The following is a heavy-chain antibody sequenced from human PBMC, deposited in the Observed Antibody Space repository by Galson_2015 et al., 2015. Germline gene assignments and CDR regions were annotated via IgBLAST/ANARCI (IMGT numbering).Heavy chain of an antibody. J-gene: IGHJ4*02. Sequence: SLRLSCAASGFTFSTYWMSWVRQAPGKGLEWVANIKEDGSEKYYVDSVKGRFTIFRDNAESSLYLQMNSLRAEDAAVYYCARGNSRVILIFGVVIYYFDYWGQGTLVTVSS. D-gene: IGHD3/OR15-3a*01. CDR3: ARGNSRVILIFGVVIYYFDY. V-gene: IGHV3-7*04. CDR1: GFTFSTYW. CDR2: IKEDGSEK.